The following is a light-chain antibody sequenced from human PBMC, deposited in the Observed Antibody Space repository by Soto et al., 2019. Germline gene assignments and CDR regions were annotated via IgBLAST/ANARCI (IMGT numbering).Light chain of an antibody. CDR3: ASPRVTSGDV. CDR1: SSGDGSYNT. CDR2: EAT. J-gene: IGLJ6*01. V-gene: IGLV2-14*01. Sequence: QSALTHASSVSMSPGQTITICCTGTSSGDGSYNTVSWYYHHPGKAPKLIIYEATHRPAGISDRFSGSESGTTASLTISGLQDEDVAGYYCASPRVTSGDVVGRGTTVTVL.